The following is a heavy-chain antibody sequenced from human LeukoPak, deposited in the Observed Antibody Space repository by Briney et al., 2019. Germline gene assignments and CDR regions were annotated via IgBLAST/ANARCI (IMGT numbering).Heavy chain of an antibody. CDR2: VSGSSDST. J-gene: IGHJ4*02. CDR1: GFTFSSYA. Sequence: GGSLRLSCAASGFTFSSYAMSWVRQAPGNGLEWVSTVSGSSDSTNYADSVKGRFTISRDNSKNTLYLQINSLRAEDTAVYYCAKDRPSNYDSSGYSTIDSWGQGALVTVSS. V-gene: IGHV3-23*01. D-gene: IGHD3-22*01. CDR3: AKDRPSNYDSSGYSTIDS.